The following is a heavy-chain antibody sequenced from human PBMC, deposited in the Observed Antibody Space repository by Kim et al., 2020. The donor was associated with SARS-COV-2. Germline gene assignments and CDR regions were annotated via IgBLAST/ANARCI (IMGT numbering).Heavy chain of an antibody. D-gene: IGHD3-22*01. V-gene: IGHV3-74*01. CDR3: ARGSYYYDSGI. CDR2: T. J-gene: IGHJ4*02. Sequence: TSYADSVKGRFSIFRDNAKNTVYLQMKSLRAEDTAVYYCARGSYYYDSGIWGQGTLVTVSS.